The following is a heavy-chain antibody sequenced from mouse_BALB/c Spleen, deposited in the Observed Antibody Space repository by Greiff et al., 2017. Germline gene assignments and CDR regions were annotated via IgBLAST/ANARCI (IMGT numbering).Heavy chain of an antibody. CDR2: INPSTGYT. D-gene: IGHD6-2*01. CDR1: GYTFTSYW. CDR3: ARRVLYYYAMDY. J-gene: IGHJ4*01. Sequence: QVQLQQSAAELARPGASVKMSCKASGYTFTSYWMHWVKQRPGQGLEWIGYINPSTGYTEYNQKFKDKATLTADKSSSTAYMQLSSLTSEDSAVYYCARRVLYYYAMDYWGQGTSVTVSS. V-gene: IGHV1-4*02.